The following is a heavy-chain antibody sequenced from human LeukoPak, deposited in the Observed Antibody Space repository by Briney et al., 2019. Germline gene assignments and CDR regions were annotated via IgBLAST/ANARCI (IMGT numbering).Heavy chain of an antibody. D-gene: IGHD3-22*01. CDR1: GFTFSSYG. Sequence: PTGKSLRLSCAASGFTFSSYGMHWVRQAPGKGLEWVAVIWDDGSNKYYADSVKGRFTISRDNSKNTLYLQMNSLRPEDTAVYFCAKDKYDTSGIFDYWGQGTLVTVSS. CDR2: IWDDGSNK. V-gene: IGHV3-33*06. CDR3: AKDKYDTSGIFDY. J-gene: IGHJ4*02.